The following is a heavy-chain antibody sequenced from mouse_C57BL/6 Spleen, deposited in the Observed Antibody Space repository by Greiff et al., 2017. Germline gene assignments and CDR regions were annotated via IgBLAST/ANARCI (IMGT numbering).Heavy chain of an antibody. CDR1: GYAFTNYL. D-gene: IGHD1-1*01. J-gene: IGHJ3*01. CDR3: ARSEYYGSGFAY. CDR2: INPGSGGT. Sequence: QVQLQQSGAELVRPGTSVKVSCKASGYAFTNYLIEWVKQRPGQGLEWIGVINPGSGGTNYNEKFKGKATLTADKSSSTAYMQLSSLTSEDSAVYFCARSEYYGSGFAYWGQGTLVTVSA. V-gene: IGHV1-54*01.